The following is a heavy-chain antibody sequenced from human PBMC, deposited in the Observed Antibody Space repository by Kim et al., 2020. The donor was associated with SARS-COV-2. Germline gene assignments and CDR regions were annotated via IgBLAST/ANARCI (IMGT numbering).Heavy chain of an antibody. D-gene: IGHD3-10*01. J-gene: IGHJ4*02. V-gene: IGHV3-11*01. CDR3: ARAGEYYGSGSHLLFDY. Sequence: VKSRFTISRDNAKNSLYRQMNSRRAEDTAVYYCARAGEYYGSGSHLLFDYWGQGTLVTVSS.